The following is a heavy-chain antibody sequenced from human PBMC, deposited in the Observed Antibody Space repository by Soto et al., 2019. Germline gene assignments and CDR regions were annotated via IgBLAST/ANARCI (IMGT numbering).Heavy chain of an antibody. CDR2: IYNSGST. CDR3: ARGRGYSYGVDY. Sequence: ASETLSLTCTVSGGSVSSGSHFWSWIRQPPGKGPEWIGYIYNSGSTSYNPSLKSRVTISEDTSKNQFSLKLSSVTAADTAVYYCARGRGYSYGVDYWGNGTLVTVSS. J-gene: IGHJ4*01. V-gene: IGHV4-61*01. CDR1: GGSVSSGSHF. D-gene: IGHD5-18*01.